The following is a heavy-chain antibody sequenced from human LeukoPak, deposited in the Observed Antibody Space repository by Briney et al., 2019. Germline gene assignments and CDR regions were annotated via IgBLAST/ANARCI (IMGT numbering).Heavy chain of an antibody. CDR3: AKDKSGCSGASCYPNWYFDL. D-gene: IGHD2-15*01. V-gene: IGHV3-23*01. CDR2: ISGSGGST. Sequence: GGSLRLSCAASGFTFSSYAMNWVRQAPGKGLEWVSAISGSGGSTYSADSVKGRFTISRDNSKYTLYLQMNSLRAEDTAVYYCAKDKSGCSGASCYPNWYFDLWGRGTPVTVSS. CDR1: GFTFSSYA. J-gene: IGHJ2*01.